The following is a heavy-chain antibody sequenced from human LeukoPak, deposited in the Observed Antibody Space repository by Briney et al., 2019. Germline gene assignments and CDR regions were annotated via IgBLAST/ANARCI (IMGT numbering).Heavy chain of an antibody. D-gene: IGHD1-26*01. CDR2: INSDGSST. V-gene: IGHV3-74*01. J-gene: IGHJ4*02. Sequence: PGGSLRLSCAASGFTFSSYWMHWVRQAPGKGLVWVSRINSDGSSTSYADSVKGRFTISRDNAKNTLYLQMNSLKTEDTAVYYCTTDPKWELLRWNYFDYWGQGTLVTVSS. CDR1: GFTFSSYW. CDR3: TTDPKWELLRWNYFDY.